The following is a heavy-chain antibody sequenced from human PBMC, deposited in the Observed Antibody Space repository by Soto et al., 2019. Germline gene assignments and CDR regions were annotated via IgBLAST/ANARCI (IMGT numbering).Heavy chain of an antibody. D-gene: IGHD6-25*01. CDR2: IYYTGAT. J-gene: IGHJ4*01. Sequence: QVELQESGPRLVKSSGTLSLSCEVSSGSISTGNWWSWVRQPPGKGLEWIGEIYYTGATNYNPSLKSRVTMTIDKSKDQFSLILTSATAADTAVYYCARVFSSGSGWMSYFDFWGQGILVSVSS. CDR3: ARVFSSGSGWMSYFDF. CDR1: SGSISTGNW. V-gene: IGHV4-4*02.